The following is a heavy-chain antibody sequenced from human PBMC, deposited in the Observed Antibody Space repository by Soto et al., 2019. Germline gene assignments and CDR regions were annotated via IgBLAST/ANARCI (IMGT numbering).Heavy chain of an antibody. J-gene: IGHJ6*02. D-gene: IGHD5-18*01. Sequence: QVQLVESGGGVVQPGRSLRLSCAASGFTFSSYGMHWVRQAPGKGLEWVAVISYDGSNKYYADSVKGRFTISRDNSKNTLYLQMNSLRAEDTAVYYCAKERRGYSTKAYYGMGVWGQGTTVTVSS. CDR1: GFTFSSYG. V-gene: IGHV3-30*18. CDR2: ISYDGSNK. CDR3: AKERRGYSTKAYYGMGV.